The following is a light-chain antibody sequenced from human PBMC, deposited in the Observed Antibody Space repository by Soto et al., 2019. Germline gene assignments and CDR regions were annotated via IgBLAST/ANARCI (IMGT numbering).Light chain of an antibody. CDR3: SSFTSSFTYV. J-gene: IGLJ1*01. Sequence: QSVLTQPASVSGSPGQSIAIPCTGTSSDFDGFTKVSWYQHHPHKAPKLMMYDVTNRPSGVSDRFSGSKSGNTASLTISGLQAEDEADYYCSSFTSSFTYVFGSGTKVTVL. CDR2: DVT. CDR1: SSDFDGFTK. V-gene: IGLV2-14*03.